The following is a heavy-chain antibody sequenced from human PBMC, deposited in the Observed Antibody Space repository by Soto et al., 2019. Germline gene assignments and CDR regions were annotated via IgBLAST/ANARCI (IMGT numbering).Heavy chain of an antibody. CDR2: ISPNTGGT. CDR3: ARGPGYGLDY. J-gene: IGHJ4*02. D-gene: IGHD5-18*01. Sequence: ASVKVSCKASGYTFTGYYVHWVRQAPGQGLEWMGWISPNTGGTNFPQKFQGRVTLTRDTSINTAYLELRRLTSDDTAVYFCARGPGYGLDYWGQGPLVTVSS. V-gene: IGHV1-2*02. CDR1: GYTFTGYY.